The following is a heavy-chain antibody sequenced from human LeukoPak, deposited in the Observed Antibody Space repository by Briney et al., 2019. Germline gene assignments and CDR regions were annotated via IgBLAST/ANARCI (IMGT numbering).Heavy chain of an antibody. CDR1: GYTFTSYG. D-gene: IGHD6-13*01. CDR2: ISAYNGNT. V-gene: IGHV1-18*01. Sequence: AAVKVSCKASGYTFTSYGISWVRQAPGQGLEWMGWISAYNGNTNYAQKLQGRVTMTTDTSTSTAYMELRSLRSDDTAVYYCARSPSSTRAYYYGMDVWGQGTTVTVCS. J-gene: IGHJ6*02. CDR3: ARSPSSTRAYYYGMDV.